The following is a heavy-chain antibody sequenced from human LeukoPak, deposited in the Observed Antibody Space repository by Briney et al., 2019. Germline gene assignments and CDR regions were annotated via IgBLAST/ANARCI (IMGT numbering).Heavy chain of an antibody. CDR3: AKDHKGYYYGMDV. CDR2: ISYDGSNK. CDR1: GFTFSSYA. J-gene: IGHJ6*02. Sequence: GGSLRLSCAASGFTFSSYAMHWVRQAPGKGLEWVAVISYDGSNKYYADSVKGRFTISRDNFKNTLYLQVTSLRAEDTAVYYCAKDHKGYYYGMDVWGQGTTVTVSS. V-gene: IGHV3-30*18.